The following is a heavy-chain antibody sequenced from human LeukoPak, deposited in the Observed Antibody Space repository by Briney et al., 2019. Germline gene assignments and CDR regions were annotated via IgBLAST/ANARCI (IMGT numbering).Heavy chain of an antibody. D-gene: IGHD5-18*01. J-gene: IGHJ4*02. CDR1: GFIFGDYW. Sequence: GGSLRLSCAASGFIFGDYWMTWVRQAPGKGLEWVANIHKDGSEKYYVNSVKGRFSITRDNAKNSLFLQMNSLRAEDSAVYYCARYGYGYGTPFDYWGQGTLVTVSS. CDR2: IHKDGSEK. CDR3: ARYGYGYGTPFDY. V-gene: IGHV3-7*04.